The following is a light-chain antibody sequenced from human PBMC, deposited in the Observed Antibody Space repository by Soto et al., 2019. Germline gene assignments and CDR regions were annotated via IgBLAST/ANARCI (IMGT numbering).Light chain of an antibody. CDR2: GAS. V-gene: IGKV3D-20*02. J-gene: IGKJ5*01. CDR3: QQRSNWPIT. CDR1: QSVISSY. Sequence: EIRLTHSPGTQSLYLGVIATLXXRASQSVISSYLAWYQQKPGQAPRIXIYGASSRATGIPDRFSGSGSGTDFTLTISRLEPEDFAADYCQQRSNWPITFGQGTRLEIK.